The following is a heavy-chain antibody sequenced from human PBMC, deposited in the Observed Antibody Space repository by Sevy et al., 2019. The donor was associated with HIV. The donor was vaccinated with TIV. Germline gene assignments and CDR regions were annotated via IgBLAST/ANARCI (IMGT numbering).Heavy chain of an antibody. CDR1: GFAFSDYG. CDR3: ARDPRIFGDYLLTYFDY. Sequence: GGSLRLSCVASGFAFSDYGMHWVRQAPGKGLEWVAVIWYDGNNQHYADSVRGRFTISRDNSKNTLYLQLSCLRAEDTAVYYCARDPRIFGDYLLTYFDYWGQRVLVTVSS. CDR2: IWYDGNNQ. D-gene: IGHD4-17*01. V-gene: IGHV3-33*01. J-gene: IGHJ4*02.